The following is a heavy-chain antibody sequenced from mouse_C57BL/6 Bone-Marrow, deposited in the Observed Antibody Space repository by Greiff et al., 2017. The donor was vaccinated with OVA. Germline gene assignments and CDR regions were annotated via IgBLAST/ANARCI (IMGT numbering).Heavy chain of an antibody. J-gene: IGHJ4*01. CDR2: INPNNGGT. CDR1: GYTFTDYN. Sequence: VQLQQSGPELVKPGASVKIPCKASGYTFTDYNMDWVKQSHGKSLEWIGDINPNNGGTIYNQKFKGKATLTVDKSSSTAYMELRSLTSEDTAVYYCARRAYDGYPYAMDYWGQGTSVTVSS. V-gene: IGHV1-18*01. D-gene: IGHD2-3*01. CDR3: ARRAYDGYPYAMDY.